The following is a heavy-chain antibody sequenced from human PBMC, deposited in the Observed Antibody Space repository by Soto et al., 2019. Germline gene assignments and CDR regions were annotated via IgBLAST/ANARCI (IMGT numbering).Heavy chain of an antibody. J-gene: IGHJ4*02. CDR1: GGSYTSNNW. CDR2: IYRTGST. Sequence: SETLSLTCAVSGGSYTSNNWWTWVRQPPGQGLEWIGEIYRTGSTNYNPSLKSRVTISLDKSEKQISLKVTSLTAADTAVYYCASRDPGTSVDYWGQGTLVTVSS. D-gene: IGHD1-7*01. CDR3: ASRDPGTSVDY. V-gene: IGHV4-4*02.